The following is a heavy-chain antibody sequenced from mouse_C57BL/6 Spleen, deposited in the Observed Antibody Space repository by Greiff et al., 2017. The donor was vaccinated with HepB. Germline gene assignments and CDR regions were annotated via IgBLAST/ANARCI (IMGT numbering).Heavy chain of an antibody. CDR3: ASRGDTVRAGFAY. V-gene: IGHV1-55*01. Sequence: QVQLQQSGPELVKPGASVKISCKASGYAFSSSWMNWVKQRPGQGLEWIGDIYPGSGSTNYNEKFKSKATLTVDTSSSTAYMQLSSLTSEDSAVYYCASRGDTVRAGFAYWGQGTLVTVSA. CDR1: GYAFSSSW. CDR2: IYPGSGST. D-gene: IGHD1-1*01. J-gene: IGHJ3*01.